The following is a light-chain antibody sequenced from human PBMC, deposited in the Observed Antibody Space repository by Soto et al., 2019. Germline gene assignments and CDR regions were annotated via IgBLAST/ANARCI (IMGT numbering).Light chain of an antibody. CDR2: GAS. CDR3: HQYGSSPPYT. J-gene: IGKJ2*01. Sequence: EMVLTQSPGTLSLSPGERAALSCRASHSVSSTYLAWYQQKPGQAPRLLIYGASIRATGIPDRFSGSGSGTDFTLTISRLEPEDFAVYYCHQYGSSPPYTFGQRTKLEIK. CDR1: HSVSSTY. V-gene: IGKV3-20*01.